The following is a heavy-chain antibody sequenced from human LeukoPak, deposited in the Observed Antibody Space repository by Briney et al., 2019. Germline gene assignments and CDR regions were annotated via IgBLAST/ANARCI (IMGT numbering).Heavy chain of an antibody. Sequence: GGSLRLSCAASGFTFSDYYMSWIRQAPGKGLEWVSHISSSSSYTNYADSVKGRFTISRDNAKNSLYLQMNSLRAEDTAVYYCATANYYYGMDVWGKGTTVTVSS. CDR3: ATANYYYGMDV. CDR2: ISSSSSYT. CDR1: GFTFSDYY. J-gene: IGHJ6*04. V-gene: IGHV3-11*06.